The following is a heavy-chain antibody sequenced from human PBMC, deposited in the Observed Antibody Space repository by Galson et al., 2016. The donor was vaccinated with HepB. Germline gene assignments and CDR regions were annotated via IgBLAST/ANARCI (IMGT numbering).Heavy chain of an antibody. CDR1: GYDFHNFG. V-gene: IGHV1-18*01. D-gene: IGHD2-15*01. CDR2: ISPYNGNT. Sequence: SVKVSCKASGYDFHNFGISWVRQAPGQGLEWMGWISPYNGNTNYAQKLQDRVSMTTDTSTSTAYMELRSLRSDDTAVYYCATDGGRHRSHSLCLHWGQGTLVTVSS. CDR3: ATDGGRHRSHSLCLH. J-gene: IGHJ4*02.